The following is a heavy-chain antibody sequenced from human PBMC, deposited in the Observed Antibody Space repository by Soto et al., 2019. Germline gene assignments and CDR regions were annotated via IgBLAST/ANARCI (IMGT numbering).Heavy chain of an antibody. J-gene: IGHJ4*02. CDR3: AREVRTSGWFRRLDS. V-gene: IGHV3-11*01. CDR1: GFTFNDYY. CDR2: ISGGGSTT. Sequence: QVQLVESGGGLVKPGGSLRLSCAVSGFTFNDYYMSWIRQAPGKGLEWISYISGGGSTTYHADSVRGRFTISRDNAKNSLFLQMNSLRAEDTAVYYCAREVRTSGWFRRLDSWVQGILVTVSS. D-gene: IGHD6-19*01.